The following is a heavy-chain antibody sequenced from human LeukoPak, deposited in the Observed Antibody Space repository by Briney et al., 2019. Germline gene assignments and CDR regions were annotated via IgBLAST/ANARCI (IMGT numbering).Heavy chain of an antibody. V-gene: IGHV3-43D*03. D-gene: IGHD3-9*01. Sequence: GGSLRHSCAASGFNFENYAMHWVRQPPGRGLEWVSLITWDSTNIYYGDSMQGRFTVSRDNSKKSLYLQMNSLRPEDTALYYCARGRLGGHFNWLPSPPDYWGQGTLVTVSS. CDR1: GFNFENYA. CDR2: ITWDSTNI. J-gene: IGHJ4*02. CDR3: ARGRLGGHFNWLPSPPDY.